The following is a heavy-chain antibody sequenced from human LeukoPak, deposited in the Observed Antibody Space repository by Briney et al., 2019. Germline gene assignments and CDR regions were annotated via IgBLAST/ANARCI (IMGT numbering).Heavy chain of an antibody. CDR2: IYYSGST. D-gene: IGHD4-17*01. CDR3: ARYRDYVDY. J-gene: IGHJ4*02. Sequence: SETLSLTCSGSGGSISSYYWSWIRQPPGKGLEWIGYIYYSGSTNYNPSHKSRATISVDTSKNQFSLKLSSVSAADTAVYYCARYRDYVDYWGQGALGTVSS. CDR1: GGSISSYY. V-gene: IGHV4-59*08.